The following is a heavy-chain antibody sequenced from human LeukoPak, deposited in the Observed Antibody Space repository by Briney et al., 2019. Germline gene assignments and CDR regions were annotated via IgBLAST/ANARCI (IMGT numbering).Heavy chain of an antibody. V-gene: IGHV3-64*01. Sequence: GGSLRLSCEASGFTFSDFAMHWLRQAPGKGLEYVSTISSNGISTYYANSVKGRFTISRDKSKNTLYLQMSSLRSDDTAVYYCVRAHSMHNSHYGIDVGGDETTVTVP. CDR3: VRAHSMHNSHYGIDV. J-gene: IGHJ6*02. D-gene: IGHD1-1*01. CDR1: GFTFSDFA. CDR2: ISSNGIST.